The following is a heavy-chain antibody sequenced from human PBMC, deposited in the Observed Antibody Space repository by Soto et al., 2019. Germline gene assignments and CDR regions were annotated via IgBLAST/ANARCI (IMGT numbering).Heavy chain of an antibody. CDR3: TTEGGKSFYYDFWSGSPDV. J-gene: IGHJ6*04. D-gene: IGHD3-3*01. CDR2: IKSKTDGGTT. Sequence: PGGSLRLSCAASGFTFSNAWMSWVRQAPGKGLEWVGRIKSKTDGGTTDYAAPVKGRFTISRDDSKNTLYLQMNSLKTEDTAVYYCTTEGGKSFYYDFWSGSPDVWGKGTTVTVSS. CDR1: GFTFSNAW. V-gene: IGHV3-15*01.